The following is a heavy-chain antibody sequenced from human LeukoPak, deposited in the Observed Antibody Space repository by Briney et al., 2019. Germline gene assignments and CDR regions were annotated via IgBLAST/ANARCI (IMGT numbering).Heavy chain of an antibody. Sequence: SETLSLTCTASGGSISSTSYYWGWIRRPPGRGLEWIGGIIYTGNTKYNPSLQSRVTISVDTSKKQFSLKLSSVTAADTAVYYCARYYCGGDCYSGYFDYWGQGTLVTVSS. CDR3: ARYYCGGDCYSGYFDY. J-gene: IGHJ4*02. V-gene: IGHV4-39*01. CDR1: GGSISSTSYY. CDR2: IIYTGNT. D-gene: IGHD2-21*02.